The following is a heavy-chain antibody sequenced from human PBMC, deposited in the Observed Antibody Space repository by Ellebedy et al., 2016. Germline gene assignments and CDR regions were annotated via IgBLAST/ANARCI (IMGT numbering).Heavy chain of an antibody. J-gene: IGHJ4*02. CDR1: GFTFSDYY. CDR3: TRDGSEWSRDV. V-gene: IGHV3-11*04. CDR2: LSGSGATI. Sequence: GGSLRLXCAASGFTFSDYYMSWIRQSPEKGLEWLSYLSGSGATIYYADSVEGRFTISRDNVKNLVFLQMNSLRVEDTAVYYCTRDGSEWSRDVWGQGTLVTVSS. D-gene: IGHD3-3*01.